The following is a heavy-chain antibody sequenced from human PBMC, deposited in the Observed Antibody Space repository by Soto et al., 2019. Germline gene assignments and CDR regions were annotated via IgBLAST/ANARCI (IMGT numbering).Heavy chain of an antibody. CDR3: ARQMRGPIPYFGWLSPVTS. J-gene: IGHJ4*02. D-gene: IGHD3-9*01. Sequence: SETLSLTCAVYGGSFSGYYWSWIRQPPGKGLEWIGEINHSGSTNYNPSLKSRVTMSLDTSKNQFSLRLSSVTAADTAVYFCARQMRGPIPYFGWLSPVTSWGQGTQVTVSS. CDR2: INHSGST. V-gene: IGHV4-34*01. CDR1: GGSFSGYY.